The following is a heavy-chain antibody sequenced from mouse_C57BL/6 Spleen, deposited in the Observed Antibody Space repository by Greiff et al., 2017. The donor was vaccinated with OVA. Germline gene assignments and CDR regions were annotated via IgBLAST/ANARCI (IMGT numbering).Heavy chain of an antibody. D-gene: IGHD2-4*01. V-gene: IGHV2-5*01. Sequence: QVHVKQSGPGLVQPSQSLSITCTVSGFSLTSYGVHWVRQSPGKGLEWLGVIWRGGSTDYNAAFMSRLSITKDNSKSQVFFKMNSLQADDTAIYYCAKNGDYDSFYAMDYWGQGTSVTVSS. CDR1: GFSLTSYG. CDR2: IWRGGST. J-gene: IGHJ4*01. CDR3: AKNGDYDSFYAMDY.